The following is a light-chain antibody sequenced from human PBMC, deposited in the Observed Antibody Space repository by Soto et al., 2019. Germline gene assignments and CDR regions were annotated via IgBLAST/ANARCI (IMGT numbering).Light chain of an antibody. J-gene: IGKJ4*01. CDR2: GAS. Sequence: EIVMTQSPATLSVSPGERATPSCRASQSVSSNLAWYQQKPGQAPRLLIYGASTRATGIPARFSGSGSGTEFTLTISSLQSEDFAVYYCQQYNNWPPPLTFGGGTKVEI. CDR1: QSVSSN. CDR3: QQYNNWPPPLT. V-gene: IGKV3-15*01.